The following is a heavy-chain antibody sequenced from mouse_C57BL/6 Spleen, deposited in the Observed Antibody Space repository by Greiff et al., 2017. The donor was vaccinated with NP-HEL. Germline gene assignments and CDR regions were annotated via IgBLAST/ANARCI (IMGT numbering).Heavy chain of an antibody. CDR1: GYTFTSYW. CDR3: AREGYGNYGFAY. Sequence: QVQLQQPGAELVRPGSSVKLSCKASGYTFTSYWMHWVKQRPIQGLEWIGNIDPSGSETHYNQKFKDKATLTVDKSSSTAYMQLSSLTSEDSAVYYCAREGYGNYGFAYWGQGTLVTVSA. CDR2: IDPSGSET. J-gene: IGHJ3*01. V-gene: IGHV1-52*01. D-gene: IGHD2-10*02.